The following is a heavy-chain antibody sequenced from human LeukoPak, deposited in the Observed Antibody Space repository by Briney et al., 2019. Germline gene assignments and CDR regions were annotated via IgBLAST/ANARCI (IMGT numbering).Heavy chain of an antibody. CDR1: PFTSSGHW. V-gene: IGHV3-7*01. Sequence: GGSLRLSCAASPFTSSGHWMSWVRQAPGKGLEWVANIKEDGSEKYYLDSVKGRFTISRDNAKNSLHLQINSLRVEDTAVYYCARNSFAELMLLDSAYGMDVWGQGTTVIVSS. CDR3: ARNSFAELMLLDSAYGMDV. J-gene: IGHJ6*02. CDR2: IKEDGSEK. D-gene: IGHD2-8*01.